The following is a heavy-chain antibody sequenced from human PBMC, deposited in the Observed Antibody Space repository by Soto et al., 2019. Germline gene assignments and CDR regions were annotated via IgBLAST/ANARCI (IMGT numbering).Heavy chain of an antibody. CDR1: GYTFTSYA. J-gene: IGHJ4*02. V-gene: IGHV1-3*01. CDR3: AGDWNSGYDLTFYFDY. D-gene: IGHD5-12*01. Sequence: ASVKVSCKASGYTFTSYAMHWVRQAPGQRLEWMGWINAGNGNTKYSQKFQGRVTITRDTSASTAYMELSSLRSEDTAVYYCAGDWNSGYDLTFYFDYWGQGTLVTVSS. CDR2: INAGNGNT.